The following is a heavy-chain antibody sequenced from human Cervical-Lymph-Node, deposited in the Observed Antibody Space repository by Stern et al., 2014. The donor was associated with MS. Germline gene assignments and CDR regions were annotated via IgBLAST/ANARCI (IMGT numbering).Heavy chain of an antibody. CDR3: ARDNGGWSVDS. CDR2: INPGGGST. J-gene: IGHJ4*02. CDR1: GYTFTSNK. V-gene: IGHV1-46*01. D-gene: IGHD6-19*01. Sequence: QMQLVQSWAEVKKPGASVKVSCKAFGYTFTSNKMHWVRQAPGQGLEWMGLINPGGGSTRYAQKLQGRVTMTRDTSTSTAYMELTSMRAEDAAVYSCARDNGGWSVDSWGQGTLVIVSS.